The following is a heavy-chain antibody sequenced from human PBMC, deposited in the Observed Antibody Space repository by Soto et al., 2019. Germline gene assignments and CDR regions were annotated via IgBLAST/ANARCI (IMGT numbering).Heavy chain of an antibody. D-gene: IGHD3-10*01. V-gene: IGHV1-46*01. Sequence: ASVKVSCKASGYTFTSYYMHWVRQAPGQGLEWMGIINPSGGSTSYAQKFQGRVTMTRDTSTSTVYMELSSLRSEDTAVYYCARGGTREVGKSEYFAYWGQGTLVTVSS. CDR3: ARGGTREVGKSEYFAY. CDR2: INPSGGST. CDR1: GYTFTSYY. J-gene: IGHJ4*02.